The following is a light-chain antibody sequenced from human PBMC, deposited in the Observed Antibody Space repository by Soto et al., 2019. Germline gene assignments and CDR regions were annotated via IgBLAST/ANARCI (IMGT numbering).Light chain of an antibody. J-gene: IGKJ1*01. CDR1: QSVSSSY. CDR2: GAS. V-gene: IGKV3-20*01. Sequence: ESVLTQSPDTLSLSPGEKATLSCRASQSVSSSYLAWYQQKPGQAPRLLIYGASSRATGIPDRFSGSGSGTAFTLTVSRLEPEDFAVYYCQQFGSSSWTFGQGTKVEIK. CDR3: QQFGSSSWT.